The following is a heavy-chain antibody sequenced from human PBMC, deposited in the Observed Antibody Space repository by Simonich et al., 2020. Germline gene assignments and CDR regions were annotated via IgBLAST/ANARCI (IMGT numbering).Heavy chain of an antibody. V-gene: IGHV4-34*01. D-gene: IGHD3-9*01. CDR3: ARCGLVNYDILTGYHNWFDP. Sequence: QVQLQQWGAGLLKPSETLSLTCAVYGGSFSGYYWSWIRQPPGKGLGGIWEINHSGSNNYTPSLKSRVTISVDTSKNQFSLRLSAVTAADTAVYYCARCGLVNYDILTGYHNWFDPWGQGTLVTVSS. J-gene: IGHJ5*02. CDR2: INHSGSN. CDR1: GGSFSGYY.